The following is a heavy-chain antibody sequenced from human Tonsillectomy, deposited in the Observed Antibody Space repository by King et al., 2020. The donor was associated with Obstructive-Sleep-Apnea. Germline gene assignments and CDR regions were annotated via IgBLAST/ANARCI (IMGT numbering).Heavy chain of an antibody. Sequence: QLQEAGPGLVKPSETLSLTCTVSGGSISSYHWSWIRQPPGKGLEWIGYIYYSGSTHYNPSLSSRVTIAVDTSNNQFSLKLTSVAAADTAIDYCARTPPRGGMDVWGQGTTVTVSS. D-gene: IGHD5-24*01. V-gene: IGHV4-59*08. CDR3: ARTPPRGGMDV. CDR2: IYYSGST. CDR1: GGSISSYH. J-gene: IGHJ6*02.